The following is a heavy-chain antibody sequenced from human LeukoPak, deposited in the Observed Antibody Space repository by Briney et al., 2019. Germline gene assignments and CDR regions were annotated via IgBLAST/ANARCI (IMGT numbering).Heavy chain of an antibody. J-gene: IGHJ5*02. D-gene: IGHD3-10*01. CDR2: IKQDGSER. CDR1: GFTFSNYW. Sequence: GGSLRLSCVASGFTFSNYWMNWVRQAPGKGLEWMAHIKQDGSERYYVGSVKGRFTISRDIANNSLYLQMNSLRAEDTAVYYCARGYFYGSGSNWFDPWGQGTLVTVSS. CDR3: ARGYFYGSGSNWFDP. V-gene: IGHV3-7*01.